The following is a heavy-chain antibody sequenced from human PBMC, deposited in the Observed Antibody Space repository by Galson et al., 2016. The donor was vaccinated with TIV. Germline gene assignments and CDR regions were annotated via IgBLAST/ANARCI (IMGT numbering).Heavy chain of an antibody. Sequence: SVKVSCKASGYTFTKYALHWLRQAPGQRLEWMGWVSGGSGNTKYSQKFKGKVSLTRDSSANTAYMALSSLRSEDTAVYYCARGGRPYFDTTGYLMPDDSLDVWGRGTMVTVSS. V-gene: IGHV1-3*01. CDR3: ARGGRPYFDTTGYLMPDDSLDV. CDR2: VSGGSGNT. D-gene: IGHD3-22*01. J-gene: IGHJ3*01. CDR1: GYTFTKYA.